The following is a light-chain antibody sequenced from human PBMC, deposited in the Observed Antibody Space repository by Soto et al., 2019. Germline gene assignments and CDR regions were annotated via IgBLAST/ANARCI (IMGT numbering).Light chain of an antibody. CDR1: SGDVGGYDY. V-gene: IGLV2-8*01. CDR3: SSYAGSDNTDV. Sequence: QSVLTQPPSASGSPGQSVTISCTGTSGDVGGYDYVSWYQQHPGKAPKLMIYEVTKRPLGVPDRFSGSKSGNTASLTVSGLQAEDEADYYCSSYAGSDNTDVLGNGTKVT. CDR2: EVT. J-gene: IGLJ1*01.